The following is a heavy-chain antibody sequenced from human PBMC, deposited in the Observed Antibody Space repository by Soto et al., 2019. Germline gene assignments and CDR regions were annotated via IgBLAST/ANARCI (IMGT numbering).Heavy chain of an antibody. CDR2: IDWDDDK. CDR1: GFSLTTSGMR. D-gene: IGHD3-16*01. V-gene: IGHV2-70*04. Sequence: SGPTLVNPTQTLTLTCTFSGFSLTTSGMRVSWIRQSPGKALEWLARIDWDDDKFYSTSLRTRLTTSKDTSKNQVVLTMTNMDPVDTATYFCSREGDHGFSLDYWGQGTLVTVSS. CDR3: SREGDHGFSLDY. J-gene: IGHJ4*02.